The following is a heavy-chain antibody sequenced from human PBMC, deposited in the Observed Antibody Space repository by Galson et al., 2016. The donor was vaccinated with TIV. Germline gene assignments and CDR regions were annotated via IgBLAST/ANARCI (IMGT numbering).Heavy chain of an antibody. V-gene: IGHV3-23*01. CDR2: MDSSGFAT. D-gene: IGHD2-15*01. Sequence: SLRLSCAASGFRFINYAVRWVRQAPGKGLQWVSGMDSSGFATYTADSVKGRFTIARDNSKTTLYLQMNNLRAEDTAVYYCATDPSFPYHFGSRGYYFDYWGQGTLVTVSS. CDR1: GFRFINYA. J-gene: IGHJ4*02. CDR3: ATDPSFPYHFGSRGYYFDY.